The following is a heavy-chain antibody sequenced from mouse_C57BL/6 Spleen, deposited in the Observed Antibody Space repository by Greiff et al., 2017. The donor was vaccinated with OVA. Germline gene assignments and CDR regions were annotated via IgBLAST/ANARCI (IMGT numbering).Heavy chain of an antibody. CDR3: ARGGYGSRSFDY. D-gene: IGHD1-1*01. V-gene: IGHV1-47*01. CDR2: FHPYNDDT. Sequence: LVESGAELVKPGASVKMSCKASGYTFTTYPLEWMKQNHGKSLEWIGNFHPYNDDTKYNEKFKGKATLTVEKSSSTVYLELSRLTSDDSAVYDCARGGYGSRSFDYWGQGTTLTVSS. CDR1: GYTFTTYP. J-gene: IGHJ2*01.